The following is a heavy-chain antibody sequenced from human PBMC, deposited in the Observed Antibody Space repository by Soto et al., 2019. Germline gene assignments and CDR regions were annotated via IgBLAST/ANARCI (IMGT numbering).Heavy chain of an antibody. CDR3: ASGEDSTVRDAFDI. Sequence: QVQLVQSGAEVTKPGASVKVSCKASGYTFTSYAMHWVRQAPGQRLEWMGWINAGNGNTKYSQKFQGRVTITRDTSASTADMELSSLRSEDTAVYYCASGEDSTVRDAFDIWGQGTMVTVSS. CDR1: GYTFTSYA. D-gene: IGHD3-22*01. CDR2: INAGNGNT. V-gene: IGHV1-3*01. J-gene: IGHJ3*02.